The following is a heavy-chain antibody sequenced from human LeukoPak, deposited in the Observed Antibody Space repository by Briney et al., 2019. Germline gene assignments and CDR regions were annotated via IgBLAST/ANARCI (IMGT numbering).Heavy chain of an antibody. J-gene: IGHJ5*02. CDR3: ATLHSYYYDSSGYYR. V-gene: IGHV1-69*02. D-gene: IGHD3-22*01. CDR1: GGTFSSYT. Sequence: SVKVSCKASGGTFSSYTISWVRQAPGQGLEWMGRIIPILGIANYAQKFQGRVTMTRDTSTTTVYMELSSLRSQDTAVYYCATLHSYYYDSSGYYRWGQGTLVTVSS. CDR2: IIPILGIA.